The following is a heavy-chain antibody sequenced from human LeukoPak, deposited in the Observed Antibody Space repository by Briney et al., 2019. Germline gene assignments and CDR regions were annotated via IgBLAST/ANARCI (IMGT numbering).Heavy chain of an antibody. V-gene: IGHV1-2*02. CDR3: ARAVRYSSGWYESLQLNYFDY. CDR1: GYTFTGYY. Sequence: GASVKVSCKASGYTFTGYYMHWVRQAPGQGLEWMGWINPNSGGTNYAQKFQGRVTMTRDTSISTAYMELSRLRSDDTAVYYCARAVRYSSGWYESLQLNYFDYWGQGTLVTVSS. D-gene: IGHD6-19*01. J-gene: IGHJ4*02. CDR2: INPNSGGT.